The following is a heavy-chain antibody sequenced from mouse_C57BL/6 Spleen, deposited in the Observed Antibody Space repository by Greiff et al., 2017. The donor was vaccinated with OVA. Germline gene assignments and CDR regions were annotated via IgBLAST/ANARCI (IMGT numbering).Heavy chain of an antibody. CDR2: IHPNSGST. D-gene: IGHD2-3*01. CDR3: ATYDGYYPGYFDV. CDR1: GSTFTSYW. J-gene: IGHJ1*03. V-gene: IGHV1-64*01. Sequence: VQLQQPGAELVKPGASVKLSCKASGSTFTSYWMHWVKQRPGQGLEWIGMIHPNSGSTNYNEKFKSKATLTVDKSSSTAYMQLSSLTSEDSAVYYCATYDGYYPGYFDVWGTGTTVTVSS.